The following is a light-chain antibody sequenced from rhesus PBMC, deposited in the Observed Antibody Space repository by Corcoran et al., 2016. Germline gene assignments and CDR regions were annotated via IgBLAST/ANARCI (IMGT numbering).Light chain of an antibody. CDR3: LQYSSSPYS. CDR2: KAS. J-gene: IGKJ2*01. Sequence: DIQMTQSPSSLSASVGDKVTITCRASQGISSWLAWYQQKPGKGPKLLIYKASRLQSGVPSRFSGSGSGTDFTLTISSLQPEDFATYYCLQYSSSPYSFGQGTKVEIK. V-gene: IGKV1-22*01. CDR1: QGISSW.